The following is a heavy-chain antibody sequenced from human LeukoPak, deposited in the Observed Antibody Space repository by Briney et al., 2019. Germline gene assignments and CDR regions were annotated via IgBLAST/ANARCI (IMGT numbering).Heavy chain of an antibody. J-gene: IGHJ5*02. D-gene: IGHD3-10*01. CDR3: ARGGYYGSGNDFRFDP. Sequence: PSETLSLTCNVSGGSTRGYYWSWIRQPPGKGLEWIGYIYSSGSTNYNPSLKSRVTMSVDTSKNQFSLKLSSVTAADTAVYYCARGGYYGSGNDFRFDPWGQGTLVTVSS. CDR1: GGSTRGYY. CDR2: IYSSGST. V-gene: IGHV4-59*01.